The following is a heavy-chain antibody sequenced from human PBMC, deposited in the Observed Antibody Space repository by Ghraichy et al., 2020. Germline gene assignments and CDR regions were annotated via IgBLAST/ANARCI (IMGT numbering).Heavy chain of an antibody. CDR2: IYPGDSDT. CDR3: ARGRGSLRAAFGFDY. Sequence: GESLNISCKGSGYSFTNYWIGWVRQMPGQGLEWMGIIYPGDSDTRYSPSFQGQVTISADKSISTAYLQWSSLKASDTAMYYCARGRGSLRAAFGFDYWGQGTLVTVSS. V-gene: IGHV5-51*01. J-gene: IGHJ4*02. CDR1: GYSFTNYW. D-gene: IGHD3-16*01.